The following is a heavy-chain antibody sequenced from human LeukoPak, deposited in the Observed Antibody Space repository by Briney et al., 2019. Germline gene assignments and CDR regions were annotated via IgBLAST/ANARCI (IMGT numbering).Heavy chain of an antibody. CDR3: ARAPGYGMDV. CDR1: GGSISSYY. D-gene: IGHD1-14*01. CDR2: IYYSGST. J-gene: IGHJ6*02. V-gene: IGHV4-59*01. Sequence: PSETLPLTCTVSGGSISSYYWSWIRQPPGKGLEWIGYIYYSGSTNYNPSLKSRVTISVDTSKNQFSLKLSSVTAADTAVYYCARAPGYGMDVWGQGTTVTVSS.